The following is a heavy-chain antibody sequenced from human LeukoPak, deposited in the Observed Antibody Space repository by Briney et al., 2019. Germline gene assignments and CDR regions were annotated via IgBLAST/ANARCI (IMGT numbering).Heavy chain of an antibody. CDR1: GFTFNIYG. CDR2: VCGGDDI. J-gene: IGHJ4*02. D-gene: IGHD1-1*01. Sequence: GGSLRLSCVVSGFTFNIYGMSWVRQAPGKGLEWVSSVCGGDDIHYADSVKGRFTGSRDNAKNTVYLQMNSLRVEDTAIYFCAQDAIPGNSIWNHFKSWGQGILVTVSS. V-gene: IGHV3-23*01. CDR3: AQDAIPGNSIWNHFKS.